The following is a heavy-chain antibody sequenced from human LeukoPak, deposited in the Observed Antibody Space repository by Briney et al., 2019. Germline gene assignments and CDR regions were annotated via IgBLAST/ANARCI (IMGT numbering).Heavy chain of an antibody. CDR3: ARGHSGYPDY. CDR1: GYTFTSYY. CDR2: INPNSGGT. V-gene: IGHV1-2*06. J-gene: IGHJ4*02. Sequence: ASVKVSCKASGYTFTSYYMHWVRQAPGQGLEWMGRINPNSGGTNYAQNFQGRVTMTRDTSISTAHMELSRLRSDDTAVYYCARGHSGYPDYWGQGTLVTVSS. D-gene: IGHD5-12*01.